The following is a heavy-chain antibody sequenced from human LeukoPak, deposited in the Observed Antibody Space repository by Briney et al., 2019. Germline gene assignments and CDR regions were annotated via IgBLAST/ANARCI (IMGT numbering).Heavy chain of an antibody. CDR2: IIPILGIA. CDR3: ARDYASLGSGDFDY. J-gene: IGHJ4*02. V-gene: IGHV1-69*10. CDR1: GYTFTDHY. D-gene: IGHD3-10*01. Sequence: ASVKVSCQALGYTFTDHYFHWLRQAPGQGLEWMGGIIPILGIANYAQKFQGRVTITADKSTSTAYMELSSLRSDDTAIYYCARDYASLGSGDFDYWGQGTLVTVSS.